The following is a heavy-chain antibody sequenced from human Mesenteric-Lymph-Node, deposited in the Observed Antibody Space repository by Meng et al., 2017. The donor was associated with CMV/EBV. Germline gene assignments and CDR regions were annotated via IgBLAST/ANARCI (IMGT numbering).Heavy chain of an antibody. Sequence: GSLRLSCAASAFTFSSYSMHWVRQAPGRGLEWVSAISSDSNYIWYADSLKGRFTISRDNAKNSLYLQVNSLRVEDTAVYFCARGTKGYYGMDVWGQGTAVTVSS. V-gene: IGHV3-21*01. J-gene: IGHJ6*02. CDR3: ARGTKGYYGMDV. CDR1: AFTFSSYS. D-gene: IGHD2-8*01. CDR2: ISSDSNYI.